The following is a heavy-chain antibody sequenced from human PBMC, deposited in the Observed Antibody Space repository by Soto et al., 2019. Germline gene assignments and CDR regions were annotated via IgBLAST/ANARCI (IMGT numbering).Heavy chain of an antibody. CDR1: GFTFSNAR. CDR3: TTAHPRGADY. V-gene: IGHV3-15*04. J-gene: IGHJ4*01. Sequence: EVQLVESGGGLVKPGESLRLSCAASGFTFSNARMNWVRQAPGKGLEWVGHIGSETDGGTIVYPAPVKRGFIISRDDARITRYLQMNTLKPADTAVHSWTTAHPRGADYGGNRTLFIVAT. CDR2: IGSETDGGTI. D-gene: IGHD5-12*01.